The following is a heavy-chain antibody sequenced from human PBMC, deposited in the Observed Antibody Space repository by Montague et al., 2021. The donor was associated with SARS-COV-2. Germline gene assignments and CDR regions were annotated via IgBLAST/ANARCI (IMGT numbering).Heavy chain of an antibody. Sequence: SETLSLTCTVSGDSISSSSYNWGWIRQPSGKGLDWIGSVHYSGRPYYNPSLKSRVTIYVDTSKNQLSLKLSSVTAADTAVYYCTRHVHMTWPEPSPGFDYWGQGTLVTVSS. CDR3: TRHVHMTWPEPSPGFDY. J-gene: IGHJ4*02. V-gene: IGHV4-39*01. D-gene: IGHD1-1*01. CDR2: VHYSGRP. CDR1: GDSISSSSYN.